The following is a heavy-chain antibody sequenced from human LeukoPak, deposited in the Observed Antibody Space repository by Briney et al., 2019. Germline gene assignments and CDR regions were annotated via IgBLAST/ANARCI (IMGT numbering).Heavy chain of an antibody. CDR3: ARDRVGATHFYYFDY. D-gene: IGHD1-26*01. CDR2: IYTSGST. J-gene: IGHJ4*02. CDR1: GGSISSGSYY. V-gene: IGHV4-61*02. Sequence: PSQTLSLTCTVSGGSISSGSYYWSWIRQPAGKGLEWIGRIYTSGSTNYNPSLKSRVTISVDTSKNQFSLKLSSVTAADTAVYYCARDRVGATHFYYFDYWGQGTLVTVSS.